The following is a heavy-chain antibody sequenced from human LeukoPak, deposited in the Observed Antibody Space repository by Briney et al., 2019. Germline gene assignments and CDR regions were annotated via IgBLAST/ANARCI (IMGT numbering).Heavy chain of an antibody. CDR1: GESFSGYY. CDR2: ISHSGNT. J-gene: IGHJ4*02. D-gene: IGHD6-19*01. Sequence: SETLSLTCAVYGESFSGYYSSWIRQPPGKGLEWIGEISHSGNTNYNPSLKSRVTISVDTSKNQFSLKLSSVTAADTAVYYCARERAGLWGQGTLVTVSS. V-gene: IGHV4-34*01. CDR3: ARERAGL.